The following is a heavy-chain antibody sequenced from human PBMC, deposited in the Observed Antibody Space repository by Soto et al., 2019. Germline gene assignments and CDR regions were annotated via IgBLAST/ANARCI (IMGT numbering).Heavy chain of an antibody. J-gene: IGHJ4*02. CDR2: IYYSGST. V-gene: IGHV4-59*01. Sequence: SETLSLTCTVSGGSISSYYWSWIRQPPGKGLEWIGYIYYSGSTNYNPSLKSRATISVDTSKNQFSLKLSSVTAADTAVYYCARSYLYYSNLDYWGQGTLVTVSS. D-gene: IGHD4-4*01. CDR3: ARSYLYYSNLDY. CDR1: GGSISSYY.